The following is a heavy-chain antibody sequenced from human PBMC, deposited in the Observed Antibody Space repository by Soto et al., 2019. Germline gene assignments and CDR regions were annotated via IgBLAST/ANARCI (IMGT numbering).Heavy chain of an antibody. J-gene: IGHJ5*02. V-gene: IGHV3-23*01. CDR1: GFTFSSYA. Sequence: LRLSCVASGFTFSSYAMSWVRQAPGKGLEWVSGVGNSGGNTYYADSVKGRFTISRDNSNNRVYLEMNSLRAEDTAVYYCARGVAAAGTDWFDAWGQGTLVTVSS. CDR3: ARGVAAAGTDWFDA. CDR2: VGNSGGNT. D-gene: IGHD6-13*01.